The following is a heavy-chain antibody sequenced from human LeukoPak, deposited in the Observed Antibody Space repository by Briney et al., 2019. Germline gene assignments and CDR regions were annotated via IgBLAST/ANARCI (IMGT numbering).Heavy chain of an antibody. CDR2: IYSGGST. V-gene: IGHV3-66*02. CDR3: ASLISWASSDY. CDR1: GFTVSSNY. J-gene: IGHJ4*02. Sequence: PGGSLRLSCAASGFTVSSNYMSWVRQAPGRGLEWVSVIYSGGSTYYADSVKGRFTISRDNSKITLYLQMNSLRAEDTAVYYCASLISWASSDYWGQGTLVTVSS. D-gene: IGHD1-26*01.